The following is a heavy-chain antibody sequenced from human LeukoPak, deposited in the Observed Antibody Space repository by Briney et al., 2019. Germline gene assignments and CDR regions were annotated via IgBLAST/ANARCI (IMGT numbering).Heavy chain of an antibody. Sequence: GGSLRLSCAASGFTFSSYSMNLVRQAPGKGLEWVSSISSSSSYIYYADSAKGRFTISRDNAKNSLYLQMNSLRAEDTAVYYCARDRSITFGGVIAHWGQGTLVTVSA. CDR1: GFTFSSYS. V-gene: IGHV3-21*01. J-gene: IGHJ4*02. CDR3: ARDRSITFGGVIAH. CDR2: ISSSSSYI. D-gene: IGHD3-16*02.